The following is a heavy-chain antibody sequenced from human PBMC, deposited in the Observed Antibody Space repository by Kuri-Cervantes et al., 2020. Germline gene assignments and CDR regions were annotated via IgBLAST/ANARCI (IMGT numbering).Heavy chain of an antibody. CDR2: ISAYNGNT. V-gene: IGHV1-18*01. Sequence: ASVKVSCKASGGTFSSYAISWVRQAPGQGLEWMGWISAYNGNTNYAQKLQGRVTMTTDTSTSTAYMELRSLRSDDTAVYYCAISEGHAGSGFPLLSYWGQGTLVTVSS. D-gene: IGHD6-19*01. CDR1: GGTFSSYA. J-gene: IGHJ4*02. CDR3: AISEGHAGSGFPLLSY.